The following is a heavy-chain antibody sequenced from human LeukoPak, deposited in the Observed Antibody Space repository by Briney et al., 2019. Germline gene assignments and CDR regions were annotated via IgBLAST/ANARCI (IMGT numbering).Heavy chain of an antibody. D-gene: IGHD2-2*01. CDR1: GDSVSSNSAA. CDR3: ARDLETCSSTSCYDDAFDI. V-gene: IGHV6-1*01. Sequence: SQTLSLTCAIPGDSVSSNSAAWNWIRQSPSRGLEWLGRTYYRSKWYNDYAVSVKSRITINPDTSKNQFSLQLNSVTPEDTAVYYRARDLETCSSTSCYDDAFDIWGQGTMVTVSS. CDR2: TYYRSKWYN. J-gene: IGHJ3*02.